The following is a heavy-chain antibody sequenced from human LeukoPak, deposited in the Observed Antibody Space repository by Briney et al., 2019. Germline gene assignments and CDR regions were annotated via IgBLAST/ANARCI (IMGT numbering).Heavy chain of an antibody. CDR1: GYTFTSYD. V-gene: IGHV1-8*01. CDR2: VNPNSGNT. Sequence: GASVKVSCKASGYTFTSYDINWVRQATGQGLEWMGWVNPNSGNTGYAQKFQGRVTMTRNTSISTAYMELSSLRSEDTAVYYCRLGSGSYYNGGAGFDPWGQGTLVTVSS. CDR3: RLGSGSYYNGGAGFDP. D-gene: IGHD3-10*01. J-gene: IGHJ5*02.